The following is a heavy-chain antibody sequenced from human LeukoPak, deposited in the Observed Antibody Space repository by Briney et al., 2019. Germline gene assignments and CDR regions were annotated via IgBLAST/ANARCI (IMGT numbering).Heavy chain of an antibody. D-gene: IGHD1-26*01. CDR1: GFTFSSYA. V-gene: IGHV3-53*01. CDR2: IYSGGST. J-gene: IGHJ4*02. CDR3: ARGEGGYYQAY. Sequence: PGGSLRLSCAASGFTFSSYAMSWVRQAPGKGLEWVSAIYSGGSTYYADSVKGRFTISRDNSKNTLYLQMNSLRAEDTAVYYCARGEGGYYQAYWGQGALVTVSS.